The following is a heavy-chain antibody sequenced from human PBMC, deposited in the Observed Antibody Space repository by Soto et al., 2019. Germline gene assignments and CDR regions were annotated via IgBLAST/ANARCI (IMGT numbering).Heavy chain of an antibody. V-gene: IGHV3-23*01. J-gene: IGHJ4*02. CDR1: GFTFSTYA. Sequence: EVQLLDSGGGLVQPGGSLRLSCAASGFTFSTYAMSWVRQAPGKGLEWVSTITGSGSSTYYADSVKGRFTISRDNSKNTLSLQMNSLRAEDTAVYYCAKDRYGYYGGVDYWGQGTLVTVSS. D-gene: IGHD4-17*01. CDR2: ITGSGSST. CDR3: AKDRYGYYGGVDY.